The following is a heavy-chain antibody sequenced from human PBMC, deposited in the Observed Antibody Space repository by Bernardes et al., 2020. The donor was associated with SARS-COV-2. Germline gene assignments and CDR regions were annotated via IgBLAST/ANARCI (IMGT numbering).Heavy chain of an antibody. D-gene: IGHD5-12*01. V-gene: IGHV3-23*01. J-gene: IGHJ6*02. CDR3: AKSNGGYELYYYYGMDV. CDR1: GFTFSSYA. Sequence: GGSLRLSCAASGFTFSSYAMSWVRQAPGKGLEWVSAISGSGGSTYYADSVKGRFTISRDNSKNTLYLQMNSLRAEDTAVYYCAKSNGGYELYYYYGMDVWGQGATVTVSS. CDR2: ISGSGGST.